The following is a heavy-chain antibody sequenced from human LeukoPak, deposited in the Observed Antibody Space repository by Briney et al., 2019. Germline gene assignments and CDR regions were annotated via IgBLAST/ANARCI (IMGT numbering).Heavy chain of an antibody. D-gene: IGHD3-16*01. CDR2: ISYDGSNK. J-gene: IGHJ4*02. Sequence: GGPLRLSCAASGFTFSSYGMHWVRQAPGKGLEWVAVISYDGSNKYYADSVKGRFTISRDNSKNPLYLQMNSLRAEDTAVYYCAKGVPRIMITYYFDYWGQGTLVTVSS. CDR1: GFTFSSYG. CDR3: AKGVPRIMITYYFDY. V-gene: IGHV3-30*18.